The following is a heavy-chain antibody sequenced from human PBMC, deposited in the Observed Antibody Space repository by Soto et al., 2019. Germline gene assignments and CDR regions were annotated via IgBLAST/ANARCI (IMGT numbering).Heavy chain of an antibody. V-gene: IGHV4-4*02. CDR3: AGGITVAGPSRDGFDI. CDR2: IYHSGST. D-gene: IGHD6-19*01. CDR1: SGSISSSNW. Sequence: QVQLQESGPGLVKPSGTLSLTCAVSSGSISSSNWWSWVRQPPGKGLEWIGEIYHSGSTNYNPSLKGRITISVDKSTNQVSMKLSSVTAADTAVYYCAGGITVAGPSRDGFDIWGQGTMVTVSS. J-gene: IGHJ3*02.